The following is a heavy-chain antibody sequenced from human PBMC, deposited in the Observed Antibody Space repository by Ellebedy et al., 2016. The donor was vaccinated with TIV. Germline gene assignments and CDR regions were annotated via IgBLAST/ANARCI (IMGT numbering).Heavy chain of an antibody. CDR3: AKGYSGSWFYSDY. V-gene: IGHV3-23*01. D-gene: IGHD6-13*01. Sequence: GGSLRLXXTAYGFTFSSYAMTWVRQAPGKGLEWVSVISSSGGSAPYADSVKGRFTISRDNSKTTLYLQMNSLRAEDTAVYYCAKGYSGSWFYSDYWGQGTLVTVSS. CDR1: GFTFSSYA. CDR2: ISSSGGSA. J-gene: IGHJ4*02.